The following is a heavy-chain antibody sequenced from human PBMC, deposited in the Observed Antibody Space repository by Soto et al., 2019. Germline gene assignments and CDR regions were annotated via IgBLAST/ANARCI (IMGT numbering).Heavy chain of an antibody. J-gene: IGHJ4*02. V-gene: IGHV4-39*01. CDR1: GDSISSETYS. CDR2: LSYSGSA. D-gene: IGHD3-10*01. Sequence: QLQLQESGPGLVKPSETLSLTCTVSGDSISSETYSWGWIRQPPGKGLQWIGTLSYSGSAYYSPSLESRVTRSVDTSKNQFSLKLSSVTAADTAVYYCGGSFYTSGSLGYWGQGTLVSVSS. CDR3: GGSFYTSGSLGY.